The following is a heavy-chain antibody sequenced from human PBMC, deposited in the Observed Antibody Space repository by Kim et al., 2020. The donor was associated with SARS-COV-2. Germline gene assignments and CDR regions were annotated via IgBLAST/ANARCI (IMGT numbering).Heavy chain of an antibody. V-gene: IGHV4-39*01. CDR3: ARSNYDILTGYYFFFDY. J-gene: IGHJ4*02. Sequence: LQSRVTITIDTSKNQFSLKLSSVTAACTAVYYCARSNYDILTGYYFFFDYWGQGTLVTVSS. D-gene: IGHD3-9*01.